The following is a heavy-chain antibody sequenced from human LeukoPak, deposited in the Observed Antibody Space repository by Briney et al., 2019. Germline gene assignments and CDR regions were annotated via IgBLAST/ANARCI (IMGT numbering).Heavy chain of an antibody. CDR3: EGERGDAFDV. CDR2: IKHDASEI. J-gene: IGHJ3*01. V-gene: IGHV3-7*01. CDR1: GFTFSGYW. Sequence: PGGSLRLSCAASGFTFSGYWMNWVRQAPGQGLEWVANIKHDASEIYYVDSAKGRFTISRDNAKNSLYLQMKNLRAEDTAVYYCEGERGDAFDVWGQGTMVTVSS.